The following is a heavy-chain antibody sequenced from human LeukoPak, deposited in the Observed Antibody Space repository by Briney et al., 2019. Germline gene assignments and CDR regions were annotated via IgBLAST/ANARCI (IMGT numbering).Heavy chain of an antibody. J-gene: IGHJ4*02. CDR2: INHSGST. CDR1: GGSFSGYF. V-gene: IGHV4-34*01. CDR3: ARESPYDSSGYYPLSFDY. D-gene: IGHD3-22*01. Sequence: PSETLSLTCAVYGGSFSGYFWSWIRQPPGKGLEWIGEINHSGSTNYSPSLKSRVTISVDTSKNQFSLKLSSVIAADTAVYYCARESPYDSSGYYPLSFDYWGQGTLVTVSS.